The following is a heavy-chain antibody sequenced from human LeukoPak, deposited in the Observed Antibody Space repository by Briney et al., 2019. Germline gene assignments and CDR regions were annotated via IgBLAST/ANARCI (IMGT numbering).Heavy chain of an antibody. J-gene: IGHJ1*01. CDR1: GYTFTGYY. V-gene: IGHV1-2*02. D-gene: IGHD6-13*01. Sequence: ASVKVSCKASGYTFTGYYMHWVRQAPGQGLEWMGWINPNSGGTNYAQKFQGRVTMTRDTSISTAYMELSRLRSDDTAVYYCARDQGSSSWYGPHQHWGQGTLVTVSS. CDR2: INPNSGGT. CDR3: ARDQGSSSWYGPHQH.